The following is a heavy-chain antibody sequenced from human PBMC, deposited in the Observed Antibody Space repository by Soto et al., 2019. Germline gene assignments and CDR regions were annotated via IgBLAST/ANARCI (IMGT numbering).Heavy chain of an antibody. V-gene: IGHV3-49*04. Sequence: GGSLRLSCTASGFTFGDYAISWVRQAPGKGLEWVGFIRSKAYGGTTEYAASVKGRFTISRDDSKSIAYLQMNSLKTEDTAVYYCLRSYYDSSGPDAFDIWGQGTMVTVSS. D-gene: IGHD3-22*01. CDR1: GFTFGDYA. CDR3: LRSYYDSSGPDAFDI. CDR2: IRSKAYGGTT. J-gene: IGHJ3*02.